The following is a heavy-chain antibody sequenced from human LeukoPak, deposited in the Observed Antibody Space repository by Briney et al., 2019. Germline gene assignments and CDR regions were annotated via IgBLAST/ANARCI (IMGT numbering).Heavy chain of an antibody. D-gene: IGHD3-10*01. Sequence: SETLSLTCTVSGASISSYYWSWIRQPAGQALEWIGRIYVTGSTAYHPSLESRITMSLDTSKNHFSLKLRSVTAADSAVYYCARGGGDSGSYAFDIWGQGTMVTVSS. J-gene: IGHJ3*02. CDR1: GASISSYY. CDR3: ARGGGDSGSYAFDI. V-gene: IGHV4-4*07. CDR2: IYVTGST.